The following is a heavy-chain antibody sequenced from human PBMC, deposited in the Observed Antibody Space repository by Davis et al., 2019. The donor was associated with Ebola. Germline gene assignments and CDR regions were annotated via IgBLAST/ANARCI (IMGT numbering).Heavy chain of an antibody. CDR3: ARVNYDFWSGYANWFDP. D-gene: IGHD3-3*01. CDR2: TYYSGST. J-gene: IGHJ5*02. CDR1: GGSISSYY. Sequence: SETLSLTRTVSGGSISSYYWSWIRQPPGKGLEWIGYTYYSGSTNYNPSLKSRVTISVDTSKNQFSLKLSSVTAADTAVYYCARVNYDFWSGYANWFDPWGQGTLVTVSS. V-gene: IGHV4-59*01.